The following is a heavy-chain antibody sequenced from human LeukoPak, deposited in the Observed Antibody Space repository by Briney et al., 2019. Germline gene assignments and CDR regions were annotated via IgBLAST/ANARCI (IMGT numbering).Heavy chain of an antibody. D-gene: IGHD6-6*01. J-gene: IGHJ4*02. CDR2: IYYSGST. CDR1: GGPISCGDYY. Sequence: PSETLSLTCSVSGGPISCGDYYWGWSRQPPGKGLDWIGYIYYSGSTYYNPSLKSRVSISVDTSKNHFSLKLSSVTAADTAVYYCARSIAARPSILDYWGQGPLVTVSS. V-gene: IGHV4-30-4*08. CDR3: ARSIAARPSILDY.